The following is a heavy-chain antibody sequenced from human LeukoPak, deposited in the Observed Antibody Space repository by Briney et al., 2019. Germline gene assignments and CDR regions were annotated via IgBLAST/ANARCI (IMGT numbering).Heavy chain of an antibody. CDR2: IKSKGDGATR. CDR1: GFTFSNAW. D-gene: IGHD3-10*01. J-gene: IGHJ4*02. Sequence: GGSLGLSCVVSGFTFSNAWMSWVRQAPGKGLEWVGRIKSKGDGATRDFAAPVKCRFSISRADSKNTVYLQMNSLKTDDTAVYYCGMGSGRSDFDYWGQGTLVTVSS. CDR3: GMGSGRSDFDY. V-gene: IGHV3-15*01.